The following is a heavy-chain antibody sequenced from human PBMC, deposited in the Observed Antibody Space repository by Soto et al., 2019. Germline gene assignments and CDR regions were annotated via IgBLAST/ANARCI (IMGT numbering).Heavy chain of an antibody. CDR2: IFANGHT. CDR1: GGSISEKY. CDR3: VASLAASGLNWLDP. D-gene: IGHD6-13*01. J-gene: IGHJ5*02. V-gene: IGHV4-4*07. Sequence: SETLSLTCIVSGGSISEKYWNWVRQPPGKGLEWVGLIFANGHTDYNPSLKSRVTMSVDASKNQFSLRLTSMTAADTAVYYCVASLAASGLNWLDPWGRGTLVTVSS.